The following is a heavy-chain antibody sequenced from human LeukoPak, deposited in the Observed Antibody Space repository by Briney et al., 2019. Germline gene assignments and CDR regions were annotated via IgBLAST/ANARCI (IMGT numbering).Heavy chain of an antibody. J-gene: IGHJ4*02. D-gene: IGHD3-10*01. Sequence: GASLRLSCAASGFTFSSYAMSWVRQAPGKGLEWVSAISGSGGSTYYADSVKGRFTISRDNSKNTLYLQMNSLRAEDTAVYYCAKDKEPDVLLWFGESKETDYWGQGTLVTISS. CDR2: ISGSGGST. V-gene: IGHV3-23*01. CDR3: AKDKEPDVLLWFGESKETDY. CDR1: GFTFSSYA.